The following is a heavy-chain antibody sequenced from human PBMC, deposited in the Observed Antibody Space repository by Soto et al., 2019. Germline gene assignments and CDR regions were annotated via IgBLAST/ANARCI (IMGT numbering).Heavy chain of an antibody. CDR1: GGPISSGGYS. CDR3: ARTLPNRQLFDS. J-gene: IGHJ4*02. CDR2: IYNSGRY. Sequence: PSETLSLTCAVSGGPISSGGYSWSWIRQSPDKGLEWIGYIYNSGRYNYNPSLESRLTISIDTSKNQFSLRLASVTAADTAVYYCARTLPNRQLFDSWSQGTLVTVSS. D-gene: IGHD1-1*01. V-gene: IGHV4-61*08.